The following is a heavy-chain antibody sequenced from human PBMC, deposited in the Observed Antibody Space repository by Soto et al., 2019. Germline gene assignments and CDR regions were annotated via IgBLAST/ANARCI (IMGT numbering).Heavy chain of an antibody. J-gene: IGHJ6*02. V-gene: IGHV4-4*02. Sequence: PSETLSLTCAVSGGSISSSNWWSWVRQPPGKGLEWIGEIYHSGSTNYSPSLKSRVTISVDKSKNQFSLKLSSVTAADTAVYYCASLDWGYYYYYGMDVWGQGTTVTVSS. CDR2: IYHSGST. CDR3: ASLDWGYYYYYGMDV. D-gene: IGHD3-16*01. CDR1: GGSISSSNW.